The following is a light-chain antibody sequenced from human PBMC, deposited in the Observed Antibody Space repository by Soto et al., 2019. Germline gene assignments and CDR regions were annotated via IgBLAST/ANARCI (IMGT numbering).Light chain of an antibody. CDR3: QQLNSYPNT. CDR1: QGISSY. J-gene: IGKJ2*01. CDR2: AAS. Sequence: DIPLTQSPSFLSASVGDRVTITCRASQGISSYLAWYQQKPGKAPKLLIYAASTLQSGVPSRFSGSGSGTEFTLTISNLQPEDFGTYYCQQLNSYPNTFGQGTKLEIK. V-gene: IGKV1-9*01.